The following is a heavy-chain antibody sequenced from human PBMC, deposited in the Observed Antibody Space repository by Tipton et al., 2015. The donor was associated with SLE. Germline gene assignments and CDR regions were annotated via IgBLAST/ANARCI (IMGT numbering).Heavy chain of an antibody. J-gene: IGHJ4*02. V-gene: IGHV1-18*01. CDR1: GYTFTTYG. Sequence: QLVQSGAEVKKPGASVKVSCKASGYTFTTYGISWVRQAPGQGLEWMGWISAYNGNTNSAQKLRGRVTMTTDTSTSTAYMELRSLRSDDTAVYYCARTVGWLRSGHFDYWGQGTLVTVSS. CDR2: ISAYNGNT. D-gene: IGHD5-12*01. CDR3: ARTVGWLRSGHFDY.